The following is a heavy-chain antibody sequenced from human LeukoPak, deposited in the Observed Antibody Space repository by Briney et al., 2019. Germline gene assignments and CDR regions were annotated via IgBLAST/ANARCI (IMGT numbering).Heavy chain of an antibody. D-gene: IGHD1-1*01. J-gene: IGHJ6*02. CDR3: ARDQDDDYYYGMDV. CDR1: GFTFGKYW. V-gene: IGHV3-7*01. Sequence: PGGSLRLSCVASGFTFGKYWMSWVRQAPGKGLEWVANIKLDGSEKNYVDSVKGRFTISRDNTKNSLYLQMNSLRAEDTAVYYCARDQDDDYYYGMDVWGQGATVTVSS. CDR2: IKLDGSEK.